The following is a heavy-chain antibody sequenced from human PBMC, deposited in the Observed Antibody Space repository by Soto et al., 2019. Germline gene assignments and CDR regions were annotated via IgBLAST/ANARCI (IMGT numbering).Heavy chain of an antibody. Sequence: QVQLVQSGAEVKKPGSSVKVSCQASGGIFSSNAISWVRQAPGQGLEWMGGILPTFGTTNYAQNFQGRATITADESTSTAYMELSSLKSEDTALYYCATGGRGYSSAPRFYFDYWGQGTLVTVSS. V-gene: IGHV1-69*01. CDR3: ATGGRGYSSAPRFYFDY. D-gene: IGHD5-18*01. CDR2: ILPTFGTT. CDR1: GGIFSSNA. J-gene: IGHJ4*02.